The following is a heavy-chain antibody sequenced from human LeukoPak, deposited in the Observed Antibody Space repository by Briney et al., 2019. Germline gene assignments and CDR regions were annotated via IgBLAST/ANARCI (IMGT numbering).Heavy chain of an antibody. V-gene: IGHV3-74*01. CDR3: ARDPWYSSSSPWFDP. CDR1: GFTFSSYW. Sequence: QPGGSLRLSCAASGFTFSSYWMHWVRQAPGKGLVWVSRINTDGSSTSYADSVKGRFTISRDNAKNTLYLQMNSLRAEDTAVYYCARDPWYSSSSPWFDPWGQGTLVTVSS. CDR2: INTDGSST. D-gene: IGHD6-6*01. J-gene: IGHJ5*02.